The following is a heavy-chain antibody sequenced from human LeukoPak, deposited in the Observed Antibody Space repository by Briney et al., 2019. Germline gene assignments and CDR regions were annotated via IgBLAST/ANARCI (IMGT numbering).Heavy chain of an antibody. D-gene: IGHD6-6*01. CDR2: ISSSSSYI. V-gene: IGHV3-21*04. CDR1: GFTFSSYS. CDR3: AKGPPSSSAQYFQH. J-gene: IGHJ1*01. Sequence: GGSLRLSCAASGFTFSSYSMNWVRQAPGKGLEWVSSISSSSSYIYYADSVKGRFTISRDNSKNTLYLQMNSLRAEDTAVYYCAKGPPSSSAQYFQHWGQGTLVTVSS.